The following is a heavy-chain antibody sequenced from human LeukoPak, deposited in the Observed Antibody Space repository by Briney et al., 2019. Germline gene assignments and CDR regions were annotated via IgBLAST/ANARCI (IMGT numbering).Heavy chain of an antibody. J-gene: IGHJ4*02. D-gene: IGHD1-26*01. CDR3: APWIVGGFWADY. CDR1: KFTFSSYV. Sequence: GGSLRLSCTASKFTFSSYVMTWVRQAPGKGLEWVSAISTSSTGTYYADSVNGRFTISRDDSKNTLYLQMNSLRVDDTAVYYCAPWIVGGFWADYWGQGTLVTVSS. CDR2: ISTSSTGT. V-gene: IGHV3-23*01.